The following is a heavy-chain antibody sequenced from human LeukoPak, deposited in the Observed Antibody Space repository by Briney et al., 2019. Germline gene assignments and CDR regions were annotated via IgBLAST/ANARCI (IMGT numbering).Heavy chain of an antibody. CDR2: ITTSGSTI. CDR3: ARDGANSNWNDPRNWFDP. V-gene: IGHV3-11*01. Sequence: GGSLRLSCEASGFDLGDYYMTWIRQTPGRGLEWVSYITTSGSTIYYADSVKGRFTISRDNSKNSLFLHMNSLRAEDTAIYYCARDGANSNWNDPRNWFDPWGQGTLVIVSS. CDR1: GFDLGDYY. J-gene: IGHJ5*02. D-gene: IGHD1-1*01.